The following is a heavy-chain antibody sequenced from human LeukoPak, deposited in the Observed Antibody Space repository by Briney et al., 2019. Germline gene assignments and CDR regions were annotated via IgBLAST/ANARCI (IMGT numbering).Heavy chain of an antibody. CDR3: ARDLFSGSIAAPYYFDY. V-gene: IGHV1-69*05. CDR1: GGTFSSYA. Sequence: SVKVSCKASGGTFSSYAISWVRQAPGQGLEWMGGIIPIFGTANYAQKFQGRVTITTDESTSTAYMELSSLKSEDTAVYYCARDLFSGSIAAPYYFDYWGQGTLVTVSS. D-gene: IGHD6-6*01. CDR2: IIPIFGTA. J-gene: IGHJ4*02.